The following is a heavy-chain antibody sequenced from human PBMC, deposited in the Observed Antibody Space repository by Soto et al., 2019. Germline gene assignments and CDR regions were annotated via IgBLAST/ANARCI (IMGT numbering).Heavy chain of an antibody. CDR3: ARDVGVLDY. J-gene: IGHJ4*02. CDR2: ISSSGSTI. Sequence: EVQLVESGGGLVQPGGSLRLSCAASGFTFSSYEMNWVRQSPGKGLELVSYISSSGSTIYYADAVKGRFTISRDNAKNSLYLQMNSLRAENTAVYYCARDVGVLDYWGQGTLVTVSS. D-gene: IGHD3-16*01. V-gene: IGHV3-48*03. CDR1: GFTFSSYE.